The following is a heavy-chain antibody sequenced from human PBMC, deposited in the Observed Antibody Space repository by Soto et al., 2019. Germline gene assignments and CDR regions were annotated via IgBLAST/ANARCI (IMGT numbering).Heavy chain of an antibody. CDR2: ITGTGGNK. V-gene: IGHV3-23*01. Sequence: EVQLLESGGGLVQPGGSLRLSCAASGFPLSTYGMTWVRQAPGKGLEWVSAITGTGGNKYYVDSVKGRFTSSRDNSKNMLYLQMNSLRVEDTAVDYCARIRGYWYGLDVWGQWTTVTVSS. J-gene: IGHJ6*02. CDR3: ARIRGYWYGLDV. CDR1: GFPLSTYG.